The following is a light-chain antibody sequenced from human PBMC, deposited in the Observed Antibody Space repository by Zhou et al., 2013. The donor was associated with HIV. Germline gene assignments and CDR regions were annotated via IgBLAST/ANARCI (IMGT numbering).Light chain of an antibody. J-gene: IGKJ1*01. Sequence: DIQMTQSPSTLSASVGDRVTITCRASQDIRTWVAWYQQKPGKVPKLLIYKASSLESGVPSRFSGSGSGTEFTLTISSLQPDDFATYYCQQSYSFPRRFGQGTKVEFK. CDR1: QDIRTW. V-gene: IGKV1-5*03. CDR2: KAS. CDR3: QQSYSFPRR.